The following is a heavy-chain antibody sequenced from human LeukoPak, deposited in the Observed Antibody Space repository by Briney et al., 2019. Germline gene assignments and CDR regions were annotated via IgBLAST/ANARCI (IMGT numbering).Heavy chain of an antibody. CDR2: INHSGST. V-gene: IGHV4-34*01. J-gene: IGHJ6*03. CDR1: GGSFSGYY. Sequence: PSGTLSLTCAVYGGSFSGYYWRWLRQPPGKGRVWWGEINHSGSTNYNPSLKRRATISVDTSKNQFSLKLSSVTAADTAVYYCARRIRHRSKTAAGTARGGYYYYMDVWGKGTTVTVSS. D-gene: IGHD6-13*01. CDR3: ARRIRHRSKTAAGTARGGYYYYMDV.